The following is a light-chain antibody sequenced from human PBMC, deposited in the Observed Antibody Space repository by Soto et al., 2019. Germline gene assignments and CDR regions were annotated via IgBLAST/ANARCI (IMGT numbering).Light chain of an antibody. CDR1: QSVSSSY. J-gene: IGKJ1*01. V-gene: IGKV3-20*01. CDR3: QQYGTLWT. CDR2: GAS. Sequence: EIVLTQSPGTLSLSPGERATLSCRASQSVSSSYLAWAQQKPGQAPRLLIYGASSTATGTPDRFSGSGSGTDFTLTISRLEPEDLAVYYCQQYGTLWTFGQGTQV.